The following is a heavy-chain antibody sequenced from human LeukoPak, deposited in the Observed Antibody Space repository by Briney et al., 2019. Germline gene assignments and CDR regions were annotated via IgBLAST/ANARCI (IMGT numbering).Heavy chain of an antibody. J-gene: IGHJ4*02. CDR2: VYQTGST. CDR1: GGSIRSHY. V-gene: IGHV4-59*08. CDR3: ASISGSYFGEDY. Sequence: SETLSLTCTVSGGSIRSHYWSWLRQTPGKGLEWIGHVYQTGSTNYNPSLKSRLAISVDTSKNQFSLTLNSVTAADTAVYFCASISGSYFGEDYWGQGTLVTVSS. D-gene: IGHD1-26*01.